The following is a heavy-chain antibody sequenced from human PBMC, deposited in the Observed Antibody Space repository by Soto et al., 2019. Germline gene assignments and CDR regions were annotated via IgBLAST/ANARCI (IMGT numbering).Heavy chain of an antibody. CDR3: AGSWFGGDAFDI. V-gene: IGHV5-51*01. CDR1: GYSFTSYW. Sequence: PGESLKLSCKGSGYSFTSYWTGWVRQMPGKGQERVGISYPGDSDTRYNTTFQGQGPITAGKTISTAYLHWSSVMAADTAMHYSAGSWFGGDAFDIWGQGTMVTVSS. J-gene: IGHJ3*02. D-gene: IGHD3-10*01. CDR2: SYPGDSDT.